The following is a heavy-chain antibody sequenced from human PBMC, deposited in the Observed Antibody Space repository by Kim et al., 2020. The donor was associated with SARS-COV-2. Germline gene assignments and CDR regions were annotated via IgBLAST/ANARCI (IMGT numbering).Heavy chain of an antibody. CDR1: GFTFSSYG. Sequence: GSLRLSCAASGFTFSSYGMHWVRQAPGKGLEWVAVISYDGSNKYYADSVKGRFTISRDNSKNTLYLQMNSLRAEDTAVYYCAKDGLEYSSSSRPQGPYY. CDR3: AKDGLEYSSSSRPQGPYY. D-gene: IGHD6-6*01. J-gene: IGHJ6*01. CDR2: ISYDGSNK. V-gene: IGHV3-30*18.